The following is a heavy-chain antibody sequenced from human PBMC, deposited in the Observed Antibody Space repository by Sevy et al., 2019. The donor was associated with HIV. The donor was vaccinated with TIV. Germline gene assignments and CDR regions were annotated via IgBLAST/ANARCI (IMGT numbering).Heavy chain of an antibody. J-gene: IGHJ4*02. CDR1: DDSINNDLYY. D-gene: IGHD5-12*01. Sequence: SETLSLTCTVSDDSINNDLYYWGWIRQPPGKELEWIGTISYSGSSSYNPSLQSRVTMSVDTSKDHFSLKLNSVTAADSAVYYCARATYDPAYSNQPSFDHWGQGALVTVSS. V-gene: IGHV4-39*02. CDR2: ISYSGSS. CDR3: ARATYDPAYSNQPSFDH.